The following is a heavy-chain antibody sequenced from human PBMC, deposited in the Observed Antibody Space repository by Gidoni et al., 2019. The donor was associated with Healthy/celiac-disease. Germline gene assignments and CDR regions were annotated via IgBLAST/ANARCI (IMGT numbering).Heavy chain of an antibody. CDR1: GFTFSSYD. D-gene: IGHD3-22*01. CDR2: IGTAGDT. Sequence: EVQLVESGGGLVQPGGSLRLSCAASGFTFSSYDMHWVRQATGKGLEWVSAIGTAGDTYYPGSVKGRFTISRENAKNSLYLQMNSLRAGDTAVYYCARAYSYYYDSSGLDYWGQGTLVTVSS. CDR3: ARAYSYYYDSSGLDY. J-gene: IGHJ4*02. V-gene: IGHV3-13*01.